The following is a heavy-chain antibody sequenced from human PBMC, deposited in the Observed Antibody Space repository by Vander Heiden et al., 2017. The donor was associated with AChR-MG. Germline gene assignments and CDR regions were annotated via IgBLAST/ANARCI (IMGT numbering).Heavy chain of an antibody. V-gene: IGHV1-2*04. CDR1: GYTFTGYY. CDR2: INPNTGGT. CDR3: ARRMEGSYYYGMDV. D-gene: IGHD3-3*01. J-gene: IGHJ6*02. Sequence: QVQLVQSGAEVKKPGASVKVPCTASGYTFTGYYMHWVRQAPGQGLEWMGWINPNTGGTNYAQKFQGWVTMTRDTSISTAYMELSRLRSDDTAVYYCARRMEGSYYYGMDVWGQGTTVTVS.